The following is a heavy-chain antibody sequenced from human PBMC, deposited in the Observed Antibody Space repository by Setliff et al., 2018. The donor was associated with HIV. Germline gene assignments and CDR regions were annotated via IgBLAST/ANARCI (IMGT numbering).Heavy chain of an antibody. CDR1: GGSFSGYF. Sequence: SETLSLTCAVYGGSFSGYFWSWIRQSPGKGLEWIGETNHRGSANHNPSFKSRVIISVDTSKNQFSLKLSSVTAADTAVYYCARQGGFSSSYYPRNYVDVWGKGTTVTVSS. V-gene: IGHV4-34*01. CDR2: TNHRGSA. CDR3: ARQGGFSSSYYPRNYVDV. J-gene: IGHJ6*03. D-gene: IGHD6-13*01.